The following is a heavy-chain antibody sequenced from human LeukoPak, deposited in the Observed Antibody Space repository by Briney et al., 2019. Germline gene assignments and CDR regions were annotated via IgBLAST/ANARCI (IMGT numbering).Heavy chain of an antibody. J-gene: IGHJ4*02. CDR3: ARGFGSPGYDFWSGPEGYYFDY. CDR2: INPNSGNT. Sequence: ASVEVSCKASGYTFTSYDINWVRQATGQGLEWMGWINPNSGNTGYAQKFQGRVTMTRNTSISTAYMELSSLRSGDTAVYYCARGFGSPGYDFWSGPEGYYFDYWGQGTLVTVSS. CDR1: GYTFTSYD. D-gene: IGHD3-3*01. V-gene: IGHV1-8*01.